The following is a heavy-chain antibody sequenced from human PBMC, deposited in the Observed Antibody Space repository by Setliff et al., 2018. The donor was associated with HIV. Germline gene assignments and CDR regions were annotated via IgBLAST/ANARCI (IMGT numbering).Heavy chain of an antibody. D-gene: IGHD6-13*01. CDR2: IFYSGST. J-gene: IGHJ6*03. Sequence: SETLSLTCTVSGGSITSHYWSWIRQPPGKGLEWIGYIFYSGSTNYNPSLKSRVTISADTSKNHVSLRLSSVTAADTGVYYCARHRDPPGTSWIYYYYYMDLWGEGTTVTVSS. CDR3: ARHRDPPGTSWIYYYYYMDL. V-gene: IGHV4-59*08. CDR1: GGSITSHY.